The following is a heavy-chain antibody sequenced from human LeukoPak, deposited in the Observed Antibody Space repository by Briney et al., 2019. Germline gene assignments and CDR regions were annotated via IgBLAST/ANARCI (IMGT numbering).Heavy chain of an antibody. CDR1: GYTPTELS. J-gene: IGHJ3*02. CDR2: FDPEDGET. D-gene: IGHD2-2*01. Sequence: ASVKVSCKVSGYTPTELSMHWVRQAPGKGLEWMGGFDPEDGETIYAQKFQGRVTMTEDTSTDTAYMELSSLRSEDTAVYYCATYCSSTSCSRDAFDIWGQGTMVTVSS. CDR3: ATYCSSTSCSRDAFDI. V-gene: IGHV1-24*01.